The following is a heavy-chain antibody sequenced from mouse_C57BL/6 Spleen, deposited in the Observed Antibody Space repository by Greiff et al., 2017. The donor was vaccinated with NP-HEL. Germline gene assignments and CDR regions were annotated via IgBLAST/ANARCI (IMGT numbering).Heavy chain of an antibody. CDR1: GYTFTSYW. D-gene: IGHD1-1*01. CDR3: ARSYYGSSPYAMDY. J-gene: IGHJ4*01. Sequence: VQLQQPGAELVKPGASVKMSCKASGYTFTSYWITWVKQRPGQGPEWIGDIYPGSGSTNYNEKFKSKATLTVDTSSSTAYMQLSSLTSEDSAVYYCARSYYGSSPYAMDYWGQGTSVTVSS. CDR2: IYPGSGST. V-gene: IGHV1-55*01.